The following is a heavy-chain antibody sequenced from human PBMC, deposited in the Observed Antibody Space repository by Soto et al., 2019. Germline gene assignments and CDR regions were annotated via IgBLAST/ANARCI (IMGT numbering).Heavy chain of an antibody. CDR2: ISGYNGNT. Sequence: QVQLVQSGAEVKKPGASVKVSCKASGYTFTSYGISWVRQAPGQGLEWMGWISGYNGNTNYAQKLQGRVTMTTDAPTSTAYMELRSLRSDDTAVYYCARSAHVISALYFQHWGQGTLVTVSS. CDR1: GYTFTSYG. V-gene: IGHV1-18*01. J-gene: IGHJ1*01. D-gene: IGHD3-3*02. CDR3: ARSAHVISALYFQH.